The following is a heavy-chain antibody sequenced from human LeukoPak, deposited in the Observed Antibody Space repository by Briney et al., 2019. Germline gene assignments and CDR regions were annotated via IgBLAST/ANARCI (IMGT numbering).Heavy chain of an antibody. CDR1: GFTFGDYA. CDR3: TSYYYGSGSYF. CDR2: IRSKAYGGTT. V-gene: IGHV3-49*04. Sequence: PGGSLRLSCTASGFTFGDYAMSWVRQAPGKGLEWVGFIRSKAYGGTTEYAASVKGRFTISRGDSKSIAYLQMNSLKTEDTAVYYCTSYYYGSGSYFWGQGTLVTVSS. D-gene: IGHD3-10*01. J-gene: IGHJ4*02.